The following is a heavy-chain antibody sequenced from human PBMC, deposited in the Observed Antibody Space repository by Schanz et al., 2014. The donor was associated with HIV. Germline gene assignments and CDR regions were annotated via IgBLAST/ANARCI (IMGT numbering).Heavy chain of an antibody. Sequence: QVQLVESGGGVVQPGRSQRLSCAASGFTFSRYGMHWVRQAPGKGLEWLAVISHDGSKKFYIDSVKGRFTISRDNSKNTLFLQMNSLRAEDTAVYYCAKVPEEGYFDPWGQGTLVTVSS. V-gene: IGHV3-30*18. J-gene: IGHJ5*02. D-gene: IGHD5-12*01. CDR1: GFTFSRYG. CDR3: AKVPEEGYFDP. CDR2: ISHDGSKK.